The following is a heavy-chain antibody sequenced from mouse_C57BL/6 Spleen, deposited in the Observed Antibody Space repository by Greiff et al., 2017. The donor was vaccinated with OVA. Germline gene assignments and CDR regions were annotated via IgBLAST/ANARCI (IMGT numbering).Heavy chain of an antibody. D-gene: IGHD1-1*01. CDR1: GYSFTGYY. CDR2: INPSTGGT. CDR3: ARHGSRAMDY. V-gene: IGHV1-42*01. Sequence: VQLQQSGPELVKPGASVKISCKASGYSFTGYYMNWVKQSPEKSLEWIGEINPSTGGTTYNQKFKAKATLTVDKSSSTAYMQLKSLTSEDSAVYYCARHGSRAMDYWGQGTSVTVSS. J-gene: IGHJ4*01.